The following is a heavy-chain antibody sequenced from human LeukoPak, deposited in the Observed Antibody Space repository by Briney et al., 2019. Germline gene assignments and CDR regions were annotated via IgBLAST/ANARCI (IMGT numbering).Heavy chain of an antibody. D-gene: IGHD5-18*01. V-gene: IGHV4-39*01. CDR1: GGLVSSSGYY. CDR3: ARVRGYSYGPRDY. J-gene: IGHJ4*02. Sequence: SETLSLTCTVSGGLVSSSGYYWVWIRQPPGKGLEWIGSIYYSGSTYYNPSLKSRVSISVDTSKNQFSLKFSSVTASDTAVYFCARVRGYSYGPRDYWGQGTLVTVSS. CDR2: IYYSGST.